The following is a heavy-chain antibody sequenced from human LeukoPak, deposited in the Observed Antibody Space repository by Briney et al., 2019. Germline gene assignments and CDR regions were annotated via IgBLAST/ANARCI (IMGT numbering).Heavy chain of an antibody. Sequence: GGYLRLSGAASGFTFSSYSMNWLRQAPGKGLEWVSSISSSSSYIYYADSGKGRFTISRDNAKNSLYLQMNSLRAEDTAVYYCARSFLSIAAAATDYWGQGTMVTVSS. CDR3: ARSFLSIAAAATDY. J-gene: IGHJ4*02. D-gene: IGHD6-13*01. CDR2: ISSSSSYI. V-gene: IGHV3-21*01. CDR1: GFTFSSYS.